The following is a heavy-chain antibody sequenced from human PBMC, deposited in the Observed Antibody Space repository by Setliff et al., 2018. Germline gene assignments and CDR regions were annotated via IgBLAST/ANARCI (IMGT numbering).Heavy chain of an antibody. J-gene: IGHJ4*02. V-gene: IGHV3-9*03. D-gene: IGHD2-2*01. CDR1: GFTFDDYA. CDR2: ISWNSGIV. Sequence: SLRLSCAASGFTFDDYAMHWVRQAPGKGLEWVSGISWNSGIVAYADSVKGRFTISRDYAKNSLYLQMNSLRAEDMALYYCAKGYCSSTSCYVDYWGQGTLVTVSS. CDR3: AKGYCSSTSCYVDY.